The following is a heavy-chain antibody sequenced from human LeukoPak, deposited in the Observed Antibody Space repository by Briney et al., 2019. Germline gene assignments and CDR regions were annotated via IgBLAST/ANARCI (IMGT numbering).Heavy chain of an antibody. CDR1: SYTFTNYG. V-gene: IGHV1-18*01. D-gene: IGHD6-19*01. CDR2: ISAYNGNT. CDR3: ARDPPVAGTITSYYYYYMDV. Sequence: ASVKVSCKASSYTFTNYGISWVRQAPGQGLEWMGWISAYNGNTNYAQKLQGRVTMTTDTSTSTAYMELRSLRSGDTAVYYCARDPPVAGTITSYYYYYMDVWGKGTTVTVSS. J-gene: IGHJ6*03.